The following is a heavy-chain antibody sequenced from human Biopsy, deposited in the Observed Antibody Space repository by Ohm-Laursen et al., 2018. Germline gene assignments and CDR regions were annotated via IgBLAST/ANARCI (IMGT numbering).Heavy chain of an antibody. J-gene: IGHJ3*01. V-gene: IGHV4-4*07. CDR1: GGDINNYY. CDR2: IYPGGST. CDR3: ASVVLGPTNDAFDL. Sequence: SETLSLTCNVSGGDINNYYWSWIRQPAGKGLGWIGRIYPGGSTNYNPSLKSRVTMSVDTSKKQLSLRLSSVTAADTAMYYCASVVLGPTNDAFDLWGQGTMVVVSS. D-gene: IGHD3-22*01.